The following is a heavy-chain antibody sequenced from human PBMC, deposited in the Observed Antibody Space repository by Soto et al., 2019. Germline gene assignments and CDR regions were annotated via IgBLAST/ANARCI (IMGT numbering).Heavy chain of an antibody. J-gene: IGHJ1*01. CDR1: GFSFSYYA. CDR3: ARPYCSGGSCNLTEYSHY. D-gene: IGHD2-15*01. Sequence: QVQLVEFGVGVVQPGRSVRVSCAASGFSFSYYAMHWVRQAPGKGLEWVAVIAYDTSKTYYADSVKGRFTISRDNSKNTLYLQMNSLRDEDTAVYYCARPYCSGGSCNLTEYSHYWCQGTLVTVSS. CDR2: IAYDTSKT. V-gene: IGHV3-30*03.